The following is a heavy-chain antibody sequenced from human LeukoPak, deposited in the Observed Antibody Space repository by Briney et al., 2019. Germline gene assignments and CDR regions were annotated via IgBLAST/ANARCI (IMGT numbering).Heavy chain of an antibody. J-gene: IGHJ4*02. CDR3: AKDWIQFNRVFDCFDS. CDR1: GFPFETNA. V-gene: IGHV3-23*01. D-gene: IGHD5-18*01. Sequence: GGSLRLSCATSGFPFETNAMSWVRQAPGKGLEWVATIGNTETFYADSVTGRFTISRDNSKNTVNLQMNRLRVEDTAIYCGAKDWIQFNRVFDCFDSWGQGTLVTVSS. CDR2: IGNTET.